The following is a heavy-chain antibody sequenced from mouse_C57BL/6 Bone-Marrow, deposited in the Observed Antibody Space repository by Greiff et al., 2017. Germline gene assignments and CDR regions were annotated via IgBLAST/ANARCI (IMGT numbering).Heavy chain of an antibody. Sequence: EVQLQQSGAELVKPGASVKLSCTASGFNIKDYYIHWVKQRTEQGLEWIGWIDPENGDTEYASKFQGKATITADTSSNTAYLQLSSLTSEDTAVYYCTTGSLYYYAMDYWGQGTSVTVSS. D-gene: IGHD6-5*01. CDR3: TTGSLYYYAMDY. V-gene: IGHV14-4*01. CDR2: IDPENGDT. CDR1: GFNIKDYY. J-gene: IGHJ4*01.